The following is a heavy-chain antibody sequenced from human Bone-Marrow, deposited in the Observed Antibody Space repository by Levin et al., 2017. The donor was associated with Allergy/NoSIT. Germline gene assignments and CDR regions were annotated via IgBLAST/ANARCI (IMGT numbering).Heavy chain of an antibody. V-gene: IGHV1-2*02. D-gene: IGHD2-15*01. CDR3: ARDCCSNNWFAP. CDR2: INPDSGDT. J-gene: IGHJ5*02. Sequence: GASVKVSCKASGYTLSAYYLHWVRQAPGQGLEWMGWINPDSGDTHYTQKFQGKVTFTRDTSINTAYMELRSLRSDDTARYFCARDCCSNNWFAPWGQGTLVAVSS. CDR1: GYTLSAYY.